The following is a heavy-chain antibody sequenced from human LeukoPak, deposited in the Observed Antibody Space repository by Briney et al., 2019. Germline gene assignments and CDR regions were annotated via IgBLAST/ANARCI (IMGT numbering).Heavy chain of an antibody. CDR1: GFTFSSYR. J-gene: IGHJ4*02. V-gene: IGHV3-48*04. CDR2: ISRTSSTI. D-gene: IGHD1-26*01. Sequence: GGSLRLSCAASGFTFSSYRMIWVRQAPGKGLECVSYISRTSSTIYYADSVKGRFTISRDNDRNLLYLQMISLRAEDTAVYYCARVGATIDYWGQGTLVTVSS. CDR3: ARVGATIDY.